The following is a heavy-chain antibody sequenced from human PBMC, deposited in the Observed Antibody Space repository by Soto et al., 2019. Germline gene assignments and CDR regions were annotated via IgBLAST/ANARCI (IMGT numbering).Heavy chain of an antibody. D-gene: IGHD5-12*01. CDR3: ARDGLGTGNDDFAS. CDR2: MNPKNSDT. J-gene: IGHJ4*02. V-gene: IGHV1-2*02. Sequence: QVQLVQSGAEVKKPGDSVRVSCKASAYTFTGYYIHWVRQAPGQGLEWMGWMNPKNSDTRYAPQFQGRVTMTRDTSINRAYRDLTRLTSDDTAIYYCARDGLGTGNDDFASWGQGTLVTVSS. CDR1: AYTFTGYY.